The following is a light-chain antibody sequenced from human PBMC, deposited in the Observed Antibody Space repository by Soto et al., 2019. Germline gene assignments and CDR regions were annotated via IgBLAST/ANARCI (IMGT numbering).Light chain of an antibody. J-gene: IGKJ1*01. V-gene: IGKV3-15*01. Sequence: EVVMTQSPATLSVSPGERVTLSCRANQTISNTLAWYQQKPGQAPRLLIYAASTRATGVPARFSGSGSGTEFTLTISSLQAEDVAVYYCQQFYLIPPTFGQGTKVEIK. CDR3: QQFYLIPPT. CDR2: AAS. CDR1: QTISNT.